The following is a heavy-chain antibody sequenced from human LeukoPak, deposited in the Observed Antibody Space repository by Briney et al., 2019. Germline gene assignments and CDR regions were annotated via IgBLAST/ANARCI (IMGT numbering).Heavy chain of an antibody. D-gene: IGHD2-8*01. CDR3: LYIPY. Sequence: GKSLRLSCAASGFTFNNYGMHWVRQAPGKGLEWVAVISYDGSNKYYADSVKGRFTISRDNSKNTLYLQMNSLRAEDTAVYYCLYIPYWGQGTLVTVSS. V-gene: IGHV3-30*03. J-gene: IGHJ4*02. CDR2: ISYDGSNK. CDR1: GFTFNNYG.